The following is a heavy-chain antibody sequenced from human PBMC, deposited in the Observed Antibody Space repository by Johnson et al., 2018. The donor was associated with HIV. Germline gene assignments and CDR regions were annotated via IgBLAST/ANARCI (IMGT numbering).Heavy chain of an antibody. V-gene: IGHV3-30-3*01. J-gene: IGHJ3*02. Sequence: QMLLVESGGGVVQPGRSLRLSCAASGFTFSSYAMHWVRQAPGKGLEWVAVISYDGSNKYYADSVKGRFTISRDNAKKSLSLQMNSLRAEDTALYYCARVTTFGVVIKVNAFDIWGQGTVVTVSS. CDR1: GFTFSSYA. CDR2: ISYDGSNK. D-gene: IGHD3-3*01. CDR3: ARVTTFGVVIKVNAFDI.